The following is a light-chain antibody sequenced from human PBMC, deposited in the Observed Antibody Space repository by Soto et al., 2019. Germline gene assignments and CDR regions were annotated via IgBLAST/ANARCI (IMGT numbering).Light chain of an antibody. V-gene: IGLV2-14*01. CDR1: SSDVGNNNY. CDR2: EVS. Sequence: QSVLTQPASVSGSPGQSITISRTGTSSDVGNNNYVSWYQQHPGKAPKLMIFEVSDRPSGISNRFSGSKSGNTASLTISGLQSEDEADYYCSSYATSNTLVFGTGTKVTVL. J-gene: IGLJ1*01. CDR3: SSYATSNTLV.